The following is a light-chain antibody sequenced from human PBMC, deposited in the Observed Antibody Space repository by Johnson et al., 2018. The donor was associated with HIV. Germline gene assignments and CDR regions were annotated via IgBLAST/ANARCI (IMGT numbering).Light chain of an antibody. J-gene: IGLJ1*01. Sequence: QSVLTQPPSVSAAPGQKVTISCSGISSNIGNNYVSWYQQLPGTAPKLLIYDNNKRPSGIPDRFSGSKSGTSATLGITGLQTGDEADYYCGTWDSRLSAVVFGSGYRVTVL. V-gene: IGLV1-51*01. CDR1: SSNIGNNY. CDR2: DNN. CDR3: GTWDSRLSAVV.